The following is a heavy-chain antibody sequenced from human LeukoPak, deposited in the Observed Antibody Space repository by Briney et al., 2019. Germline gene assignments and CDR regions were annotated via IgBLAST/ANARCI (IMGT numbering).Heavy chain of an antibody. Sequence: GASVKVSCKASGYTFTGYYMHWVRQAPGQGLEWMGWINPNSGGTNYAQKFQGRVTMTRDTSISTAYMELSRLRSDDTAVYYCARNGYSSSWTEGYWGQGTLVTVSS. D-gene: IGHD6-13*01. CDR3: ARNGYSSSWTEGY. V-gene: IGHV1-2*02. J-gene: IGHJ4*02. CDR2: INPNSGGT. CDR1: GYTFTGYY.